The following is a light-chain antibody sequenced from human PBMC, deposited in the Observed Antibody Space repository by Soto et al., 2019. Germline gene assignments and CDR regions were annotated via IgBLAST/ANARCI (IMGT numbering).Light chain of an antibody. V-gene: IGKV1-12*01. J-gene: IGKJ1*01. CDR2: AAS. CDR1: QGISSW. CDR3: QQANSFPWT. Sequence: DIQMTQSPSSVSASVGDRVTMTSRASQGISSWLVWYQQKPGKAPKLLIYAASSLQSGVPSRFSGSGSGTDFTLTISGLQPEDLATYYCQQANSFPWTFGQGTKVDIK.